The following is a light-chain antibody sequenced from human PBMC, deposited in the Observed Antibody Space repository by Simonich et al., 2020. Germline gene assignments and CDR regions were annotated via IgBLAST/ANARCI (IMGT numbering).Light chain of an antibody. CDR2: STN. J-gene: IGLJ3*02. CDR3: VLYMGSGIGV. V-gene: IGLV8-61*01. CDR1: SGSVSTSYY. Sequence: QTVVTQEPSFSVSPGGTVTLTCGLSSGSVSTSYYPRWYQQTPGQAPSNLIYSTNPRSSGVPDRFSGSILGNKAALTITGAQADDESDYYCVLYMGSGIGVFGGGTKLTVL.